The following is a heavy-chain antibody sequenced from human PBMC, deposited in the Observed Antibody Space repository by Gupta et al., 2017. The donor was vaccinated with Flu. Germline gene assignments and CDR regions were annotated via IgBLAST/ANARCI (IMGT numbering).Heavy chain of an antibody. D-gene: IGHD6-19*01. CDR2: ISYDGSNK. CDR1: GFTFSSYG. CDR3: AKDTAVARGGWDY. V-gene: IGHV3-30*18. Sequence: QVQLVESGGGVVQPGRSLRLSCAASGFTFSSYGMHWVRQAPGKGLEWVAVISYDGSNKYYADSVKGRFTISRDNSKNTLYLQMNSLRAEDTAVYYCAKDTAVARGGWDYWGQGTLVTVSS. J-gene: IGHJ4*02.